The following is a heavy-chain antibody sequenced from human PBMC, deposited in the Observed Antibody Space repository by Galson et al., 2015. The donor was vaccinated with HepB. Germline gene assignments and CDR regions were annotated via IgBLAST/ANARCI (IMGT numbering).Heavy chain of an antibody. CDR3: ARGVSDFWSGYYFRDWFDP. V-gene: IGHV1-3*01. J-gene: IGHJ5*02. CDR2: INAGNGNT. Sequence: SVKVSCKASGYTFTSYAMHWVRQAPGQRLEWMGWINAGNGNTKYSQKFQGRVTITRDTSASTAYMELSSLRSEDTAVYYCARGVSDFWSGYYFRDWFDPWGQGTLVTVSS. D-gene: IGHD3-3*01. CDR1: GYTFTSYA.